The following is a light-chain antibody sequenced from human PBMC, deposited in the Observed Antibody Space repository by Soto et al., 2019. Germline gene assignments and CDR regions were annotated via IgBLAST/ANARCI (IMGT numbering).Light chain of an antibody. CDR1: QIVSSN. Sequence: EIVMTQSPATLSVSPGERATLSCRASQIVSSNLAWYQQKPGQAPRLLIYGASTRATGIPARFSGSGSGTEFTLTISSLQSEDFAVYYCQQYNYWPWTFGQGTKVDIK. CDR3: QQYNYWPWT. V-gene: IGKV3-15*01. CDR2: GAS. J-gene: IGKJ1*01.